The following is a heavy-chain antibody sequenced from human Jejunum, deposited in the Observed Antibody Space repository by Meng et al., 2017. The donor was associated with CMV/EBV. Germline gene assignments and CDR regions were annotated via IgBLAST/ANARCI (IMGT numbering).Heavy chain of an antibody. D-gene: IGHD4-11*01. Sequence: LIHYGMHWVRQAPGKGLEWVAYLMYDGGNKFYADSARGRFTISKDISKNTLFLQMNALRVEDTAVYYCAKSALRYYSNSVDWFDPWGQGTRVTVSS. V-gene: IGHV3-30*02. CDR3: AKSALRYYSNSVDWFDP. CDR2: LMYDGGNK. J-gene: IGHJ5*02. CDR1: LIHYG.